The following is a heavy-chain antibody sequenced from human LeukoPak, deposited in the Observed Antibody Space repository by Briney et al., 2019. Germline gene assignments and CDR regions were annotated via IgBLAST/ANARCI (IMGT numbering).Heavy chain of an antibody. CDR2: ISAYNGNT. CDR1: GYTFTSYG. J-gene: IGHJ4*02. V-gene: IGHV1-18*01. CDR3: ARVSQRKGAYYYDSSGYSWFDY. D-gene: IGHD3-22*01. Sequence: ASVKVSCKASGYTFTSYGISWVRQAPRQGLEWMGWISAYNGNTNYAQKLQGRVTMTTDTSTSTAYMELRSLRSDDTAVYYCARVSQRKGAYYYDSSGYSWFDYWGQGTLVTVSS.